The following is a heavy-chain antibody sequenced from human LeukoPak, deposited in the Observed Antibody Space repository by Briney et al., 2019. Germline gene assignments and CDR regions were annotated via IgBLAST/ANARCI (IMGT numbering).Heavy chain of an antibody. CDR2: ISGSGGST. V-gene: IGHV3-23*01. D-gene: IGHD4-23*01. Sequence: GGSLRLSCAASGFTFSSYAMSWVRQAPGKGLEWVSAISGSGGSTYYADSVKGRFTISRDNSKNTLYLQMNSLRAEDTAVYYCARMESTVVTPYHYYGMDVWGQGTTVTVSS. CDR1: GFTFSSYA. CDR3: ARMESTVVTPYHYYGMDV. J-gene: IGHJ6*02.